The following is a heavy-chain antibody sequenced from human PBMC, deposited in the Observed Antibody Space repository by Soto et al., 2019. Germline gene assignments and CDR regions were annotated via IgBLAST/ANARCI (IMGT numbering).Heavy chain of an antibody. V-gene: IGHV4-59*08. CDR2: IFYSGST. CDR1: GGSLNNYY. Sequence: QVQLQESGPGLVKPSETLSLTCAVSGGSLNNYYWNWIRQPPGKELEWLGSIFYSGSTTYNPSLTSRVTLAVDTSNNQFALKVTSVTAADTAVYFCARRWKVGGNGNYSDPCGQGTLVTVSS. D-gene: IGHD1-7*01. J-gene: IGHJ5*02. CDR3: ARRWKVGGNGNYSDP.